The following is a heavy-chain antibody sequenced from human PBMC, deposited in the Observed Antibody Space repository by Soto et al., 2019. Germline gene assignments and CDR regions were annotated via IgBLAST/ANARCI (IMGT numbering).Heavy chain of an antibody. D-gene: IGHD2-15*01. V-gene: IGHV4-30-4*01. Sequence: SETLSLTCTVSGGSISSGDYYWSWTRQPPGKGPEWIGYIYYSGSTYYNPSLKSRVTISVDTSKNQFSLKLSSVTAADTAVYYCARRYCSGGSCYSENWFDPWGQGTLVTVSS. J-gene: IGHJ5*02. CDR3: ARRYCSGGSCYSENWFDP. CDR2: IYYSGST. CDR1: GGSISSGDYY.